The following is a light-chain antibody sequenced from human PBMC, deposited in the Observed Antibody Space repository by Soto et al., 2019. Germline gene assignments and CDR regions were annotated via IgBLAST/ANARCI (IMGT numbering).Light chain of an antibody. Sequence: EIVLTQSPGTLSLSPVERATLYFRASQSISSNLAWYQQKPGRAPRLLIYGASTRATGIPARFSGSGPGTEFTLTISSLEPEDFAVYYCQHRMNWPLTFGQGTRLEIK. V-gene: IGKV3D-11*02. CDR3: QHRMNWPLT. J-gene: IGKJ5*01. CDR1: QSISSN. CDR2: GAS.